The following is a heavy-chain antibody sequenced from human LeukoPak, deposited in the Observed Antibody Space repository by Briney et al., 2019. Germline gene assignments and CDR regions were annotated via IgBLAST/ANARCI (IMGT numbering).Heavy chain of an antibody. CDR1: GGTFSGYA. Sequence: SVKVSCKASGGTFSGYAISWVRQAPGQGLEWMGGIIPIFGTANYAQKFQGRVTITADKSTSTAYMELSSLRSEDTAVYYCARGGDCSSTSCYAGNYYYYYMDVWGKGTTVTVSS. J-gene: IGHJ6*03. CDR2: IIPIFGTA. V-gene: IGHV1-69*06. D-gene: IGHD2-2*01. CDR3: ARGGDCSSTSCYAGNYYYYYMDV.